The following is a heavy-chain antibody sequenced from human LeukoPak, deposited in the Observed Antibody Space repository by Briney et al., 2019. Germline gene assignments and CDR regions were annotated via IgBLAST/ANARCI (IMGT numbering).Heavy chain of an antibody. Sequence: GGSLRLSCTASGFTFSSYAMSWVRQAPGKGLEWVSAISGSGGSTYYADSVKGRFTISRDNSKNTLYLQMNSLRAEDTAVYYCAKARYSSSWYFDYWGQGTLVTVSS. V-gene: IGHV3-23*01. CDR1: GFTFSSYA. CDR3: AKARYSSSWYFDY. CDR2: ISGSGGST. J-gene: IGHJ4*02. D-gene: IGHD6-13*01.